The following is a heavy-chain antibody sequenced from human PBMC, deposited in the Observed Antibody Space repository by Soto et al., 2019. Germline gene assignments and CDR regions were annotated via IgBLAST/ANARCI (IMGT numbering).Heavy chain of an antibody. J-gene: IGHJ4*02. Sequence: QLQLQESGSGLVKPSQTLSLTCAVSGGSISSGGYSWSWIRQPPGKGLEGIGYIYHSWSTYYNPSLKSRVTLAVDRSQNQFSLKLSSVTAADTAVDYCARGPPFGYWGQGTLVTVSS. CDR2: IYHSWST. V-gene: IGHV4-30-2*01. CDR3: ARGPPFGY. D-gene: IGHD3-10*01. CDR1: GGSISSGGYS.